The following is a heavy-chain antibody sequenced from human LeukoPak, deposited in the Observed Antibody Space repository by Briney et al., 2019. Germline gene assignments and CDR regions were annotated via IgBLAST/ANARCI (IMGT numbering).Heavy chain of an antibody. V-gene: IGHV3-74*01. J-gene: IGHJ4*02. Sequence: PGGSLRLSCAASGFTFSNYWMHWVRQAPGKGLLWVSHIKGDGSSTNYADSVKGRFTISRDNAKNTVYLHMNSLRAEDTAVYYCARVYYDFWSGYSRHVDYWGQGTLVTVSS. CDR3: ARVYYDFWSGYSRHVDY. CDR1: GFTFSNYW. D-gene: IGHD3-3*01. CDR2: IKGDGSST.